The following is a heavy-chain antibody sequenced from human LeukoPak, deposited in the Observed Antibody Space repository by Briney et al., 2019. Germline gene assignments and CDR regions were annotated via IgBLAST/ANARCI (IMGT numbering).Heavy chain of an antibody. CDR2: ISGYNGDT. J-gene: IGHJ4*02. Sequence: ASVKVSCKASGYTFTSYGFSWVRQAPGQGLEWMGWISGYNGDTNYAQKFQGRVTMTTEKPTTTAYMELRSLRSDDTAMYYCARTPVGFNTVTPSDVRYWGQGTLVTVSS. CDR1: GYTFTSYG. V-gene: IGHV1-18*01. CDR3: ARTPVGFNTVTPSDVRY. D-gene: IGHD4-17*01.